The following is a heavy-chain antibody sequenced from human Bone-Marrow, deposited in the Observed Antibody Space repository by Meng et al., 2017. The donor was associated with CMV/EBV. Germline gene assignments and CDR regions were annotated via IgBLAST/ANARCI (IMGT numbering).Heavy chain of an antibody. CDR1: GYTCTGYY. Sequence: ASVKVSCKASGYTCTGYYMHWVRQATGQGLEWIGWINPNSGGPTYARKFQGRVTMPRDTSISTVYMELRRLRSDDRAVYYCGGPEGAVAGKPLRYWGQGTLVTFSS. CDR3: GGPEGAVAGKPLRY. J-gene: IGHJ4*02. CDR2: INPNSGGP. V-gene: IGHV1-2*02. D-gene: IGHD6-19*01.